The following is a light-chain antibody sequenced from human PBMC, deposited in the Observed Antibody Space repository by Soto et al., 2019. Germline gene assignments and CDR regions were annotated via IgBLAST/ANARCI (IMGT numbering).Light chain of an antibody. Sequence: DIQVTQSPSSLSASLGDRVTITCRARQTISTYVNWYQQSPGKAPKLLIFAASTLQGGVPSRFTGSGSGTDVTLTIHGLQPEDFATYYCQQSYSVPPTFGQGTRLEI. CDR1: QTISTY. J-gene: IGKJ2*01. CDR3: QQSYSVPPT. V-gene: IGKV1-39*01. CDR2: AAS.